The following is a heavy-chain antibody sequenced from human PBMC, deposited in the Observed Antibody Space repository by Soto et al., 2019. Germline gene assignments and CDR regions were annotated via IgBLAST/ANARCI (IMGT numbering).Heavy chain of an antibody. J-gene: IGHJ4*02. D-gene: IGHD5-12*01. CDR1: GGSISGSYYY. V-gene: IGHV4-39*01. CDR2: VFYTGFT. CDR3: ASSQKGYSWSYFDH. Sequence: SETLSLTCAVSGGSISGSYYYWGWLRQSPGRGPEWIGSVFYTGFTSYNPSLESRVSVSVDTSKNQFSLKVSAVTAADTAVYYCASSQKGYSWSYFDHWGQGALVTVSS.